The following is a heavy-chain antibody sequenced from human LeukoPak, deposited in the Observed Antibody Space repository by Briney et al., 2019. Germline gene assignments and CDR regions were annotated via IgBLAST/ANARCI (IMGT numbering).Heavy chain of an antibody. V-gene: IGHV1-69*13. CDR1: GGTFSSYA. J-gene: IGHJ6*02. D-gene: IGHD1-26*01. CDR3: ARGPTVGAAAYYYYGMDV. CDR2: IIPIFGTA. Sequence: SVKVSCKASGGTFSSYAISWVRQAPGRGLEWMGGIIPIFGTANYAQKFQGRVTITADESTSTAYMELSSLRSEDTAVYYCARGPTVGAAAYYYYGMDVWGQGTTVTVSS.